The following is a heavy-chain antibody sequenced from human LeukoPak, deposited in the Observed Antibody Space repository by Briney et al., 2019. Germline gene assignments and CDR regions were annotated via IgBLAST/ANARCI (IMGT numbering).Heavy chain of an antibody. CDR2: MNPNSDNT. J-gene: IGHJ6*02. V-gene: IGHV1-8*01. CDR1: GYTFTSYD. CDR3: ARGGYFDWLAHYYYYGMDV. D-gene: IGHD3-9*01. Sequence: GASVTVSCKASGYTFTSYDINWVRQATGQGLEWMGWMNPNSDNTGYAQKFQGRVTMTRNTSISTAYMELSSLRSEDTAVYYCARGGYFDWLAHYYYYGMDVWGQGTTVTVSS.